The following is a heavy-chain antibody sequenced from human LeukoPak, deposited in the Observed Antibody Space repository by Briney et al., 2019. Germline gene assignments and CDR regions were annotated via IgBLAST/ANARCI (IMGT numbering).Heavy chain of an antibody. CDR1: GYSLTGYH. CDR3: ARDYCSSTSCLFDY. D-gene: IGHD2-2*01. Sequence: ASVKVSCKASGYSLTGYHMHWVRQAPGQGLEWMGRINPNSGDTNYAQKFQGRVTMARDTSISTAYMELSRLRSDDTAVYYCARDYCSSTSCLFDYWGQGTLVTVSS. CDR2: INPNSGDT. V-gene: IGHV1-2*06. J-gene: IGHJ4*02.